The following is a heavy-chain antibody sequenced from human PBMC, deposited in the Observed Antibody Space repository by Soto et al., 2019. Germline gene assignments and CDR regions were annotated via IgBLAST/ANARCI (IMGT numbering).Heavy chain of an antibody. V-gene: IGHV3-48*02. CDR2: ISSSSSTI. CDR1: GFTFSSYS. D-gene: IGHD2-2*01. CDR3: ARVPPGYCISTSCWSGWFDP. Sequence: GGSLRLSCAASGFTFSSYSMNWVRQAPGKGLEWVSYISSSSSTIYYADSVKGRFTISRDNAKNSLYLQMNSLRDEDTAVYYCARVPPGYCISTSCWSGWFDPWGQGTLVTVSS. J-gene: IGHJ5*02.